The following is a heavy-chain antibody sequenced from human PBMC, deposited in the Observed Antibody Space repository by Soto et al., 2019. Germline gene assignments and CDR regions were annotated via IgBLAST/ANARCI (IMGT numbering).Heavy chain of an antibody. V-gene: IGHV1-69*01. CDR1: GDTFSSYA. D-gene: IGHD3-22*01. J-gene: IGHJ4*02. CDR3: ARVGPAHYYDSSGYYSPLDY. Sequence: QVQLVQSGAEVQKPGSSVKVSCKASGDTFSSYAINWVRQAPGQGLEWMGGIIPMCGTANYAQKLKGRVTITAGESTSTVYMELGSLRSEDTAVYYCARVGPAHYYDSSGYYSPLDYWGQGTLVTVSS. CDR2: IIPMCGTA.